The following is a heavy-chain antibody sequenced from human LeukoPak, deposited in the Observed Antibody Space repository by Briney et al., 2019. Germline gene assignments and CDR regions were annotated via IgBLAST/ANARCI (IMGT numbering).Heavy chain of an antibody. V-gene: IGHV4-59*01. CDR1: VGSISSYY. Sequence: PSETLSLTCTVSVGSISSYYWSWTRQPPGKGLEWIGYIYYRVSTNYSPSLKSRVTISVDTSKNQFSLKLSSVTAADTAVYYCARSLLTNNWFDPWGQGTLVTVSS. CDR2: IYYRVST. CDR3: ARSLLTNNWFDP. J-gene: IGHJ5*02. D-gene: IGHD2-8*02.